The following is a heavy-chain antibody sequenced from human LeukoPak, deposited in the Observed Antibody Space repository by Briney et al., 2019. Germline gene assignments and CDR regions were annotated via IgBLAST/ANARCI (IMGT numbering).Heavy chain of an antibody. CDR1: GGSISSGDYY. Sequence: SQTLSLTCTVSGGSISSGDYYWSWIRQPPGKGLEWIGYIYYSGSTYYNPSLRSRVTISVDTSKNQFSLKLSSVTAADTAVYYCARDLYYYGSGSYPIGDYWGQGTLVTVSS. CDR2: IYYSGST. D-gene: IGHD3-10*01. J-gene: IGHJ4*02. V-gene: IGHV4-30-4*01. CDR3: ARDLYYYGSGSYPIGDY.